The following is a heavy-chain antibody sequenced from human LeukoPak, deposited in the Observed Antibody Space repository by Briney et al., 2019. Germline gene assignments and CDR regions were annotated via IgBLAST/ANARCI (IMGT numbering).Heavy chain of an antibody. V-gene: IGHV3-74*01. J-gene: IGHJ5*02. CDR3: ARVRAPVPNNWFDP. Sequence: PGGSLRLSCAASGFTSSSYWMHWVRQAPGKGLVWVSRINSDGSSTSYADSVKGRFTISRDNAKNTLYLQMNSLRAEDTAVYYCARVRAPVPNNWFDPWGQGTLVTVSS. CDR2: INSDGSST. CDR1: GFTSSSYW. D-gene: IGHD3-3*01.